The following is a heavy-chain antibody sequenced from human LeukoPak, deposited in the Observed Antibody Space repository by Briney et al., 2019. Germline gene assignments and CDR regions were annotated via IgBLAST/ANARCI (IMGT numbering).Heavy chain of an antibody. D-gene: IGHD6-13*01. CDR1: GFTFSSYW. V-gene: IGHV3-74*01. Sequence: GGSLRLSCAASGFTFSSYWMHWVRQAPGKGLVWVSRINSDGSSTTYADSVKGRFTISRDNAKNTLYLQMNSLRAEDTAVYYCARGGSSWSGYFQHWGQGTLVTVSS. CDR2: INSDGSST. CDR3: ARGGSSWSGYFQH. J-gene: IGHJ1*01.